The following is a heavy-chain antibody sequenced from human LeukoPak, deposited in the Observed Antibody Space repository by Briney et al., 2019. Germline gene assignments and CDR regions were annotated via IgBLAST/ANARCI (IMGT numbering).Heavy chain of an antibody. CDR2: IYTSGTT. CDR1: GGSVSSGFYY. J-gene: IGHJ4*02. V-gene: IGHV4-61*02. Sequence: SETLSLTCTVSGGSVSSGFYYWSWIRQPAGKGLERIGRIYTSGTTNYNPSLKSRVTISVDTSKNQFSLKLNSVTAADTAVYYCAADFSHWGQGTLVTVSS. CDR3: AADFSH.